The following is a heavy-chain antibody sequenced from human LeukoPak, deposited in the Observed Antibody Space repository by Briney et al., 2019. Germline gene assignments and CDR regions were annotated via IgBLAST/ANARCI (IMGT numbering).Heavy chain of an antibody. Sequence: GGSLRLSCAASGFTFSDYYMSWIRQAPGKGLEWVSYISSSGSTIYYADSAKGRFTISRDNAKNSLYLQMNSLRAEDTAVYYCARSRGYSGYDSAIDYWGQGTLVTVSS. CDR1: GFTFSDYY. CDR2: ISSSGSTI. D-gene: IGHD5-12*01. CDR3: ARSRGYSGYDSAIDY. J-gene: IGHJ4*02. V-gene: IGHV3-11*01.